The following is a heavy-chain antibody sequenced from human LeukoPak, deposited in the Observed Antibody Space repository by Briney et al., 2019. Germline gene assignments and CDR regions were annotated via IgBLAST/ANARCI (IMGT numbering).Heavy chain of an antibody. V-gene: IGHV3-23*01. J-gene: IGHJ4*02. CDR2: ILGSGGVA. D-gene: IGHD1-14*01. CDR3: AKDETVSGINYFAF. Sequence: GGSLRLSCSASGFTFSRYAMSWVRQAPGKGLEWVSGILGSGGVAFYTDSVKGRFTTYRENSKDTLYLEMNSLRAEDTAIYYCAKDETVSGINYFAFWGQGVLVSVSS. CDR1: GFTFSRYA.